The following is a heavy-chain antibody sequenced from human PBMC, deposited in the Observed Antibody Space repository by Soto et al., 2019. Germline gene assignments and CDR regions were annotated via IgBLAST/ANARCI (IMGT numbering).Heavy chain of an antibody. D-gene: IGHD2-2*01. V-gene: IGHV4-34*01. CDR3: ARLRIPVPPNYYYYYGMDA. J-gene: IGHJ6*02. CDR2: INHSGST. CDR1: GGSFSGYY. Sequence: LSLTCAVYGGSFSGYYWSWIRQPPGKWLEGIGEINHSGSTNYNPSLKSRVTISVDTSKNQFSLKLSSVTAADTAVYYCARLRIPVPPNYYYYYGMDAWGQGTTVTVSS.